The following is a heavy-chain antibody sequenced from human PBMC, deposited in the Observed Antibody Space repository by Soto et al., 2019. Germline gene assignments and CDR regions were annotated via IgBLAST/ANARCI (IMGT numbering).Heavy chain of an antibody. CDR1: GGSTSSGAHY. J-gene: IGHJ4*02. Sequence: KTSETLSLTCTVSGGSTSSGAHYWSWIRQHPGKGLEWIGYIYYSGSTYYNPSLKSRPSISVDTSKNQFSLKLSSVTAADTAVYYCARGRSGLNAESFDYWGQGTLVTV. V-gene: IGHV4-31*03. CDR2: IYYSGST. CDR3: ARGRSGLNAESFDY. D-gene: IGHD1-26*01.